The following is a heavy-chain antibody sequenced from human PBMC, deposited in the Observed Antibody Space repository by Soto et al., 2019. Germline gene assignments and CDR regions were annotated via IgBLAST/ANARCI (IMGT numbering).Heavy chain of an antibody. J-gene: IGHJ6*02. Sequence: ASVKVSCKASGGTFSSYAISWVRQAPEQGLEWMGGIIPIFGTANYAQKFQGRVTITADESTSTAYMELSSLRSEDTAVYYCARGAFWSSHEDGNPEPGLYYYYYGMDVWGQGTTVTVSS. D-gene: IGHD3-3*01. CDR1: GGTFSSYA. CDR2: IIPIFGTA. V-gene: IGHV1-69*13. CDR3: ARGAFWSSHEDGNPEPGLYYYYYGMDV.